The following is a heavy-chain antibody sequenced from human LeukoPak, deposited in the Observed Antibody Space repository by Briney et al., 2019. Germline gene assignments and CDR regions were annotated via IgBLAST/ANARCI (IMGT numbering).Heavy chain of an antibody. CDR2: ISYSGST. CDR3: ARVHCDFWSGRYYYYYYYMDV. J-gene: IGHJ6*03. V-gene: IGHV4-39*01. CDR1: GGSISSSSYY. D-gene: IGHD3-3*01. Sequence: SETLSLTCTVSGGSISSSSYYWGWIRQPPGKGLEWIGSISYSGSTYYNPSLKSRVTISVDTSMYQFSLKLNSVAAADTAVYYCARVHCDFWSGRYYYYYYYMDVWGKGTTVTVSS.